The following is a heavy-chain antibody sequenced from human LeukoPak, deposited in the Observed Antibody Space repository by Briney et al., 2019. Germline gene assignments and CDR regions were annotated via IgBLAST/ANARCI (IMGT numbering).Heavy chain of an antibody. CDR1: GFILSTSE. CDR2: IASDGTI. Sequence: GGSLRLSCVASGFILSTSEMNWVRQAPGKGLEWVSFIASDGTIYYADSVKGRFTLSRDNAKNSLYLQMNSLRAEDTAVYYCARGRYHYDSSGYTDWFDPWGQGTLVTVSS. J-gene: IGHJ5*02. D-gene: IGHD3-22*01. CDR3: ARGRYHYDSSGYTDWFDP. V-gene: IGHV3-48*03.